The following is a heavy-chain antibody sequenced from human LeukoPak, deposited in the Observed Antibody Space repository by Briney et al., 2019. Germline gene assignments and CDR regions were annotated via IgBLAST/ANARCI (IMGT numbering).Heavy chain of an antibody. D-gene: IGHD3-10*01. CDR2: ISGYGEKT. CDR3: ARAPRGFQWFVEH. J-gene: IGHJ4*02. Sequence: GGSLRLSCAASGFTFSNYWMTWVRQAPGKGLEWVSDISGYGEKTYYADSVKGRFTISRDSSKNTLYLQMHSLRAEDTALYYCARAPRGFQWFVEHWGQGTLVTVSS. CDR1: GFTFSNYW. V-gene: IGHV3-23*01.